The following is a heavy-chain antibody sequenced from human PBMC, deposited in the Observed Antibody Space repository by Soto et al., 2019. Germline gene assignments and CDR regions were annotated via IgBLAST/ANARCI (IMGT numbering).Heavy chain of an antibody. CDR1: GGSITSNAYY. Sequence: SGTLSLTCTVSGGSITSNAYYWGWIRPPPGKGLEWLGYIYYSGSASYNPSLKSRVTMSVDTSKNQFSLKLSSVTAADTAVYYCARRPKRGSYSWCFDYWGQGTLVTVSS. V-gene: IGHV4-39*01. J-gene: IGHJ4*02. D-gene: IGHD1-26*01. CDR3: ARRPKRGSYSWCFDY. CDR2: IYYSGSA.